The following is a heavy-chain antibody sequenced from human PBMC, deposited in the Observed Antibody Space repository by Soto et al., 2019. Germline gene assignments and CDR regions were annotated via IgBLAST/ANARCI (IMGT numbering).Heavy chain of an antibody. D-gene: IGHD6-19*01. CDR3: ARDAHPYSSGWYSVRWFDP. CDR2: IIPIFGTA. Sequence: QVQLVQSGAEVKKPGSSVKVSCKASGGTFSSYAISWVRQAPGQGLEWMGGIIPIFGTANYAQKFQGRVTITADESTSTAYMELSSLRSEDTAVYYCARDAHPYSSGWYSVRWFDPWGQGTLVTVSS. CDR1: GGTFSSYA. V-gene: IGHV1-69*12. J-gene: IGHJ5*02.